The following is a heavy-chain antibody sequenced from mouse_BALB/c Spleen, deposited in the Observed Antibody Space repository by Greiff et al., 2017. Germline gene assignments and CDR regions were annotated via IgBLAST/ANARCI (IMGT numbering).Heavy chain of an antibody. J-gene: IGHJ4*01. D-gene: IGHD2-4*01. Sequence: EVQVVESGPSLVKPSQTLSLTCSVTGDSITSGYWNWIRKFPGNKLEYMGYISYSGSTYYNPSLKSRISITRDTSKNQYYLQLNSVTTEDTATYYCASSMITTDGYAMDYWGQGTSVTVSS. V-gene: IGHV3-8*02. CDR1: GDSITSGY. CDR3: ASSMITTDGYAMDY. CDR2: ISYSGST.